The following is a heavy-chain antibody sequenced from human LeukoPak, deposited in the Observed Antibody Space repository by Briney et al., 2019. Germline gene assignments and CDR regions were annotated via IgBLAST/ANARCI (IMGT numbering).Heavy chain of an antibody. CDR3: ASRPVAAAGTTFDY. CDR1: GGSFSGYY. J-gene: IGHJ4*02. D-gene: IGHD6-13*01. Sequence: KPSETLSLTCAVYGGSFSGYYWSWIRQPPGKGLEWIGEINHSGSTNYNPSLKSRVTISVDTSKNQFSLKLSSVTAADTAVYYCASRPVAAAGTTFDYWGQGTLVTVSS. V-gene: IGHV4-34*01. CDR2: INHSGST.